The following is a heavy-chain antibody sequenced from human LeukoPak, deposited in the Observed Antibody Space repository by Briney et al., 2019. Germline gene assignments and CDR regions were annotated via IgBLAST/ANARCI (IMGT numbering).Heavy chain of an antibody. Sequence: SETLSLTCSVSGGSISSYYWSWIRQPPGKGLEWIGYIYYSGSTNYNPSLKSRVTISVDRSKNQFSLKLSSVTAADTAVYYCATTAYCGGDCYSGRAFDIWGQGTMVTVSS. J-gene: IGHJ3*02. CDR2: IYYSGST. D-gene: IGHD2-21*01. CDR1: GGSISSYY. V-gene: IGHV4-59*12. CDR3: ATTAYCGGDCYSGRAFDI.